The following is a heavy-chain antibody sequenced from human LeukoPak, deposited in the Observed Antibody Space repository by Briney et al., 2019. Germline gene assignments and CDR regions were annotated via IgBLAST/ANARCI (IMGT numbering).Heavy chain of an antibody. J-gene: IGHJ5*02. Sequence: PGGSLRLSCTASGFTFSSYPMHWVRQAPGKGLEHVSAISNNGGSTYYADSVKGRFTVSRDNSKNTLYLQMGSLKAEDMAVYYCARSHIAAAGLGNWFDPWGQGTLVTVSS. CDR2: ISNNGGST. CDR1: GFTFSSYP. V-gene: IGHV3-64*02. D-gene: IGHD6-13*01. CDR3: ARSHIAAAGLGNWFDP.